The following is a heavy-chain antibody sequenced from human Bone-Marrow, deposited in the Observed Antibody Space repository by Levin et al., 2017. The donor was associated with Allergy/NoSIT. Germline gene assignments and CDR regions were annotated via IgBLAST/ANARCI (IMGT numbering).Heavy chain of an antibody. CDR3: ARQAVPAAMNGFDS. CDR1: GASISSFY. Sequence: PSETLSLTCTVSGASISSFYWSWIRQPPGKGLEWIGYIYYSGSTNYSPSLKSRVSMSADMSRNQVYLTMSSVTAADPAVYYCARQAVPAAMNGFDSWGQGTLVTVSS. CDR2: IYYSGST. V-gene: IGHV4-59*08. D-gene: IGHD2-2*01. J-gene: IGHJ5*01.